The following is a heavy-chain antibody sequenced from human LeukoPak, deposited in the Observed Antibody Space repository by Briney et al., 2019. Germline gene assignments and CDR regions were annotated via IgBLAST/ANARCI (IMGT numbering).Heavy chain of an antibody. D-gene: IGHD1-26*01. CDR2: ISYDGSNK. CDR1: GFTFSSYA. CDR3: AKLPRE. V-gene: IGHV3-30-3*02. J-gene: IGHJ4*02. Sequence: GGSLRLSCAASGFTFSSYAMHWVRQAPGKGLEWVAVISYDGSNKYYADSVKGRFTISRDNSKNTLYLQMNSLRAEDTAVYYCAKLPREWGQGTLVTVSS.